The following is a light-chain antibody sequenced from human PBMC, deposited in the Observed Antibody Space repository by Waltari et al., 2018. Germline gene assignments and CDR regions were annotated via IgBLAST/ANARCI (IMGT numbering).Light chain of an antibody. Sequence: DIQMTQSPSSLSASVGDRVTITCRASQSISTALSWYLQKPGKAPKLRIYAASLLQDGVPSSFRGSGSGTDFTLTISNLQPEDFATCFCHQSYKAPQTFGGGTRLEIK. CDR2: AAS. CDR1: QSISTA. CDR3: HQSYKAPQT. J-gene: IGKJ4*01. V-gene: IGKV1-39*01.